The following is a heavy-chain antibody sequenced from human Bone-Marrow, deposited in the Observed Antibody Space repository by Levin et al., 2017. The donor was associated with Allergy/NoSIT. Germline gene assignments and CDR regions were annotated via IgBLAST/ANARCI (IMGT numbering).Heavy chain of an antibody. CDR1: GGSISSYY. Sequence: SETLSLTCTVSGGSISSYYWSWIRQPPGKGLEWIGYIYYSGSTNYNPSLKSRVTISVDTSKNQFSLKLSSVTAADTAVYYCAREEGGWFDPWGQGTLVTVSS. J-gene: IGHJ5*02. D-gene: IGHD3-16*01. V-gene: IGHV4-59*01. CDR2: IYYSGST. CDR3: AREEGGWFDP.